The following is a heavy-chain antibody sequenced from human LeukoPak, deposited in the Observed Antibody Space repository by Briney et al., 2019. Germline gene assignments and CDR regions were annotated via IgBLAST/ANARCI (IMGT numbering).Heavy chain of an antibody. D-gene: IGHD6-13*01. Sequence: GGSLRLSCASSGFPFSSYGMHWVRQAPGKGLEWVSYISYDGVNEYYADSVKGRFTISRDNSKNTLYLQMNSLRGDDTGMYFCAKDSSSSNYYYGLDVWGQGTRVTVSS. CDR3: AKDSSSSNYYYGLDV. CDR1: GFPFSSYG. CDR2: ISYDGVNE. J-gene: IGHJ6*02. V-gene: IGHV3-30*02.